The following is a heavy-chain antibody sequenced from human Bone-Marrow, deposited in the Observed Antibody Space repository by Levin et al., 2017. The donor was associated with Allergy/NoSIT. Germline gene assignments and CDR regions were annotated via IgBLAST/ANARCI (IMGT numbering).Heavy chain of an antibody. CDR2: ISRSGGSR. J-gene: IGHJ4*02. CDR1: GFTFSSYA. D-gene: IGHD4-17*01. CDR3: AKPDYGDYYYFDY. V-gene: IGHV3-23*01. Sequence: GESLKISCAASGFTFSSYAMSWVRQAPGKGLEWVSAISRSGGSRDYADSVKGRFTISRDNSKKMLYLQMNSLRAEDTAVYYCAKPDYGDYYYFDYWGQGTLVTVSS.